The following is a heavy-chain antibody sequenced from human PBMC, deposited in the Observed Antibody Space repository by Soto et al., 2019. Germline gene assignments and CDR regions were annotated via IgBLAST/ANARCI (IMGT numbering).Heavy chain of an antibody. V-gene: IGHV1-18*01. CDR3: ARVRVVAVVHDALDI. J-gene: IGHJ3*02. CDR2: ISAYNGNT. Sequence: QVQLVQSGAEVKKPGASVKVSCKASGYTFTSYGISWVRQAPGQGLEWMGWISAYNGNTNYAQKLQGRVTMTTDTPTSTAYMELRSLRSDDTAVYYSARVRVVAVVHDALDIWGQVTMFTVSS. CDR1: GYTFTSYG. D-gene: IGHD6-19*01.